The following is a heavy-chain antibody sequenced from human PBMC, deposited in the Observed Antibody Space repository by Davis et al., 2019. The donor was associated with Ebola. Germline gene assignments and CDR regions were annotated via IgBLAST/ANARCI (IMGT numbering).Heavy chain of an antibody. J-gene: IGHJ4*02. Sequence: GESLKISCAASGFTFSSYAMHWVRQAPGKGLEWVAVISYDGSNKYYADSVKGRFTISRDNSKNTLYLQMNSLRAEDTAVYYCAKDSDDFWSGPSSFFDYWGQGTLVTVSS. V-gene: IGHV3-30-3*01. CDR1: GFTFSSYA. D-gene: IGHD3-3*01. CDR2: ISYDGSNK. CDR3: AKDSDDFWSGPSSFFDY.